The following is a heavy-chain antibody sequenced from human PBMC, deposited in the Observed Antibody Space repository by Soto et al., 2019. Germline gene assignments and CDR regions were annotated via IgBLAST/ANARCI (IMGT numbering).Heavy chain of an antibody. Sequence: ASVKVSCKVSGYTLTELSMHWVRQAPGKGLEWMGGFDPEDGETIYAQKFQGRVTMTEDTSTDTAYMELSSLRSEDTAVYYCATDFPFRYCSGGSCYFSWGQGTLVTVSS. D-gene: IGHD2-15*01. CDR1: GYTLTELS. J-gene: IGHJ5*02. CDR3: ATDFPFRYCSGGSCYFS. CDR2: FDPEDGET. V-gene: IGHV1-24*01.